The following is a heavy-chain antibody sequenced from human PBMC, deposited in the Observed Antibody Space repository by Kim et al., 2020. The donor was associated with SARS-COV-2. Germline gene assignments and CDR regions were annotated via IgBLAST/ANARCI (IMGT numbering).Heavy chain of an antibody. Sequence: GGSLRLSCAASGFTFSSYAMSWVRQAPGKGLEWVSAISGSGGSTYYADSVKGRFTISRDNSKNTLYLQMNSLRAEDTAVYYCAKGKADYYYYGMDVWGQGTTVTVSS. V-gene: IGHV3-23*01. CDR1: GFTFSSYA. J-gene: IGHJ6*02. CDR3: AKGKADYYYYGMDV. D-gene: IGHD6-25*01. CDR2: ISGSGGST.